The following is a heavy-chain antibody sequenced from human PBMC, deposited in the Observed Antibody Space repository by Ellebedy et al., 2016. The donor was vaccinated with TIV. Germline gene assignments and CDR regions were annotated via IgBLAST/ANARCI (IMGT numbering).Heavy chain of an antibody. V-gene: IGHV4-31*01. CDR3: AAGYYNGSGSYFKPDAVDI. J-gene: IGHJ3*02. CDR2: IYDSGST. D-gene: IGHD3-10*01. CDR1: GGSISSGDYY. Sequence: MPSETLSLTCTVSGGSISSGDYYWSWIRQHPGEGLEWIGFIYDSGSTYYNPSLKSLLTISVETSKNQFYLNLSSVTAADTALYYCAAGYYNGSGSYFKPDAVDIWGQGTMVTVSS.